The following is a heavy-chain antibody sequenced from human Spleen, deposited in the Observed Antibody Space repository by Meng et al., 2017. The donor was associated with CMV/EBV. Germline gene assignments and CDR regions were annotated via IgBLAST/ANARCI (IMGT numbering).Heavy chain of an antibody. V-gene: IGHV3-30-3*01. Sequence: SGYAFSSYARHWVRQAPGKGLEWVAVISYDGSNKYYADSVKGRFTISRDNSKNTLYLQMNSLRAEDTAVYYCARGVLIAAAGIGFDPWGQGTLVTVSS. D-gene: IGHD6-13*01. J-gene: IGHJ5*02. CDR2: ISYDGSNK. CDR3: ARGVLIAAAGIGFDP. CDR1: GYAFSSYA.